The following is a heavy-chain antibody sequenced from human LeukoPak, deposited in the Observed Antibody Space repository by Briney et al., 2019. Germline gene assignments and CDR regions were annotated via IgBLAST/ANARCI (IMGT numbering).Heavy chain of an antibody. CDR1: GFTFNTYG. CDR2: IGFDGTNK. Sequence: PGRSLRLSCAASGFTFNTYGMHWVRQAPGKGLEWVAVIGFDGTNKFYAESMEGRFTISRANSRNTLYLQLNSLRPEDTAVYYCAKDQGDDGDYFDYWGQGTLVTASS. V-gene: IGHV3-30*18. D-gene: IGHD2-21*02. J-gene: IGHJ4*02. CDR3: AKDQGDDGDYFDY.